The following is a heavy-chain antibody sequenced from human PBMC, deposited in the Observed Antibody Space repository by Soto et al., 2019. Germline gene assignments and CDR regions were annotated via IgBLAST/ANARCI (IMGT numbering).Heavy chain of an antibody. D-gene: IGHD2-21*02. V-gene: IGHV3-30*18. Sequence: GSLRLSCAASRFTFSGYGMHWVRQAPGKGLEWVAVISYDGSNKFYADSVKGRFTISRDNSKNTLYLQMNSLRAEDTAVYYCAKGGRAYCGGDCRYYFDYWGQGT. CDR3: AKGGRAYCGGDCRYYFDY. CDR2: ISYDGSNK. J-gene: IGHJ4*02. CDR1: RFTFSGYG.